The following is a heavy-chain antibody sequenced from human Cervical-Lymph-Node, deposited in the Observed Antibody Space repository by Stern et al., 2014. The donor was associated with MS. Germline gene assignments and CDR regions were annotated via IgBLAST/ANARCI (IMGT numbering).Heavy chain of an antibody. D-gene: IGHD4-17*01. J-gene: IGHJ4*02. Sequence: VQLVESGPGLVKPSQTLSLTCTVSGDSIGSACYYWSWVRPHPGQGLAWIGFIYHSGTTYYDPSLKSRLTISLDTSKNQFSLRLSSVTAADTAVYYCARAPTTVTVLDFWGQGTLVTVSS. CDR2: IYHSGTT. CDR3: ARAPTTVTVLDF. CDR1: GDSIGSACYY. V-gene: IGHV4-31*03.